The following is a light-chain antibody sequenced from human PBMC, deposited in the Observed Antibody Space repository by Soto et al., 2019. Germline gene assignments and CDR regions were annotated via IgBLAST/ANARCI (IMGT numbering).Light chain of an antibody. CDR2: AND. J-gene: IGLJ1*01. V-gene: IGLV1-40*01. CDR3: QCYDSSRDGYV. CDR1: NSNVGAGYD. Sequence: QPVLTQPPSVSGAPGQRVTISCTGSNSNVGAGYDIHWYQQLPGTAPKLLIYANDNRPSGVPDRFSGSKSGTSASLAITGCQAEDEAIYYYQCYDSSRDGYVFGTGTKLTVL.